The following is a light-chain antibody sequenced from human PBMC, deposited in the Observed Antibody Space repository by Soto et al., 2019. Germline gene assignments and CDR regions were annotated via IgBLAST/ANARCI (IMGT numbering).Light chain of an antibody. Sequence: QLVLTQSPSASASLGASVKLTCTLSSGHTNYAIAWHQQQPEKGPRCLMKVDNRGSHTKGDGIPDRFSGSSSGAERYLTISSLQSDDEAAYYCQTWGTGSWVFGGGTKLTVL. V-gene: IGLV4-69*01. CDR2: VDNRGSH. CDR1: SGHTNYA. CDR3: QTWGTGSWV. J-gene: IGLJ3*02.